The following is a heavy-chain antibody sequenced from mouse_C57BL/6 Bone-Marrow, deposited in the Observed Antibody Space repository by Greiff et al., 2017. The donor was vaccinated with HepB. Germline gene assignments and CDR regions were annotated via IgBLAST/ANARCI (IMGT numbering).Heavy chain of an antibody. CDR1: GFTFTDYY. J-gene: IGHJ4*01. Sequence: EVQVVESGGGLVQPGGSLSLSCAASGFTFTDYYMSWVRQPPGKALEWLGFIRNKANGYTTEYSASVKGRFTISRDNSQSILYLQMNALRAEDSATYYCARYWGLRGYYAMDYWGQGTSVTVSS. CDR3: ARYWGLRGYYAMDY. CDR2: IRNKANGYTT. V-gene: IGHV7-3*01. D-gene: IGHD2-4*01.